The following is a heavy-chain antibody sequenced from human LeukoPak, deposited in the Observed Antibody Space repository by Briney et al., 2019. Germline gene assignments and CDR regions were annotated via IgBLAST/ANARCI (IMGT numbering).Heavy chain of an antibody. V-gene: IGHV1-18*01. D-gene: IGHD2-2*01. Sequence: ASVKVSFKASGYTFTSYGISWVQQAPGQGLEWMGWISAYNGNTNYAQKLQGRVTMTTDTSTSTAYMELRSLRSDDTAVYYCARGTLVPAATRGHYYYMDVWGKGTTVTVSS. CDR1: GYTFTSYG. CDR2: ISAYNGNT. CDR3: ARGTLVPAATRGHYYYMDV. J-gene: IGHJ6*03.